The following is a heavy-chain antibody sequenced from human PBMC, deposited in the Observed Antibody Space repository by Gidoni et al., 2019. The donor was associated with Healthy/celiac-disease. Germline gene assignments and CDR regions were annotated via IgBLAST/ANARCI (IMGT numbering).Heavy chain of an antibody. CDR1: GFTFSSYW. J-gene: IGHJ6*02. Sequence: EVQLVESGRGLVQPGGSLRLSCAASGFTFSSYWMHWVRQAPGKGLVWVSRINSDGSSTSYADSVKGRFTISRDNAKNTLYLQMNSLRAEDTAVYYCASGWEGDYYYYYGMDVWGQGTTVTVSS. CDR3: ASGWEGDYYYYYGMDV. CDR2: INSDGSST. D-gene: IGHD1-26*01. V-gene: IGHV3-74*01.